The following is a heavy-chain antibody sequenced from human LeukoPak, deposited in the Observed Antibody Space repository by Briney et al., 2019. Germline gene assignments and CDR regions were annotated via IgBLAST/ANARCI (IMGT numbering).Heavy chain of an antibody. Sequence: GGSLRLSCVASGFTFSSYWMHWVRQPPGKGLVWVSRIKNDGSTTTYADSVKGRFTVSRDNAKNTLYLQMNSLRAEDTAVYYCARERKYDSNFDYWGQGTLVTVSS. CDR2: IKNDGSTT. CDR3: ARERKYDSNFDY. CDR1: GFTFSSYW. V-gene: IGHV3-74*01. D-gene: IGHD1-1*01. J-gene: IGHJ4*02.